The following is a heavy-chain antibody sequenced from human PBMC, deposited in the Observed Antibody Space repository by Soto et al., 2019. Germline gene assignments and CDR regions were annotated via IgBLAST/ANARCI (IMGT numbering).Heavy chain of an antibody. V-gene: IGHV3-30-3*01. Sequence: GGSLRLSCAASGFTFSSYAMHWVRQAPGKGLEWVAVISYDGSNKYYADSVKGRFTISRDNSKNTLYLQMNSLRAEDTAVYYCARPDIVVVVAAVDYWGQGTLVTVPQ. CDR2: ISYDGSNK. J-gene: IGHJ4*02. D-gene: IGHD2-15*01. CDR1: GFTFSSYA. CDR3: ARPDIVVVVAAVDY.